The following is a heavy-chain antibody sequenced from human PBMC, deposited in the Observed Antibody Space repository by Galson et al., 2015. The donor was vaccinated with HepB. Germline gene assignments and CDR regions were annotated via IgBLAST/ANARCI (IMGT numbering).Heavy chain of an antibody. D-gene: IGHD3-3*01. J-gene: IGHJ6*02. CDR2: TYYRSKWYN. V-gene: IGHV6-1*01. Sequence: CAISGDSVSSNSAAWNWIRQSPSRGLEWLGRTYYRSKWYNDYAVSVKSRITINPDTSKNQFSLQLNSVTPEDTAVYYCARDRGIKDFWSGYWDHHYSGMGVWVQGTTVTVSS. CDR1: GDSVSSNSAA. CDR3: ARDRGIKDFWSGYWDHHYSGMGV.